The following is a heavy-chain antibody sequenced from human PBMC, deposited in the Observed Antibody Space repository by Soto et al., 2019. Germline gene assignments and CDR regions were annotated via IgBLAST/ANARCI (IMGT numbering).Heavy chain of an antibody. V-gene: IGHV3-30-3*01. CDR3: ATWSIYDSRMGVDY. J-gene: IGHJ4*02. CDR2: ISYDGSNK. D-gene: IGHD3-22*01. Sequence: PGGSLRLSCAASGFTFSSYAMHWVRQAPGKGLEWVAVISYDGSNKYYADSVKGRFTISRDNSKNTLYLQMNSLRAEDTAVYYCATWSIYDSRMGVDYWGQGTLVTVSS. CDR1: GFTFSSYA.